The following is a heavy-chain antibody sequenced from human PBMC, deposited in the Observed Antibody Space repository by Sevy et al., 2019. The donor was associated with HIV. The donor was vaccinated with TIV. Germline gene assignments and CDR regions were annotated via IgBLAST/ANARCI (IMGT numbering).Heavy chain of an antibody. CDR1: GFTFNTYN. CDR2: ISYTSTTI. D-gene: IGHD3-22*01. Sequence: GGSLRLSCALSGFTFNTYNMNWVRQAPGKGLEWVSYISYTSTTIYYADSVRDRFTISRDNAKNTLYLQMNSLRDEDTAVYYCASSDATSRFGYYYFAMDFWGQGTSVTVSS. V-gene: IGHV3-48*02. J-gene: IGHJ6*02. CDR3: ASSDATSRFGYYYFAMDF.